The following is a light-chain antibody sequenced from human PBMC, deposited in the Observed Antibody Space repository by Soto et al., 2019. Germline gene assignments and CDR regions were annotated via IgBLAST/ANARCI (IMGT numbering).Light chain of an antibody. Sequence: EIVLTQSPDTLSLSPGERATLSCRASQSVSSTFLAWYQQKPGQAPRVLIYGSSARAAGIPDRFSGSGSGTDFTLTISRLEPEDFAVYYCQQYDSSRTFGQGPKVEMK. CDR1: QSVSSTF. CDR2: GSS. CDR3: QQYDSSRT. V-gene: IGKV3-20*01. J-gene: IGKJ1*01.